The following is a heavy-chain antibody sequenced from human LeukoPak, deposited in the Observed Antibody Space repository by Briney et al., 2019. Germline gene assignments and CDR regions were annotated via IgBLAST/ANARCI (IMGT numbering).Heavy chain of an antibody. CDR3: ARHESYSNLDH. CDR1: GGSISSRSYY. V-gene: IGHV4-39*01. CDR2: IYYSGST. J-gene: IGHJ4*02. Sequence: PSETLSLTCTVSGGSISSRSYYWGWIRQPPGKGLEWIGSIYYSGSTYYNPSLKSRVTISVDTSKNQFSLKLSSVTAADTAVYYCARHESYSNLDHWGQGTLVTVSS. D-gene: IGHD2-21*01.